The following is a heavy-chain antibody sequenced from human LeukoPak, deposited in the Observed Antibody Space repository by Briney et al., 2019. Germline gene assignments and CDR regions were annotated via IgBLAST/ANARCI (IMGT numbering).Heavy chain of an antibody. CDR3: ARRDYFGEGNYYNVLLDNDPFVI. J-gene: IGHJ3*02. V-gene: IGHV1-8*01. D-gene: IGHD3-10*01. Sequence: ASVKVSCKASGYTFTSYDINWVRQATGQGLEWMGWMNPNSGNTGYAQKFQGRVTITRNTSISTAYMVLSSLRSEDTAVYYCARRDYFGEGNYYNVLLDNDPFVIWGQGTMVPVSS. CDR1: GYTFTSYD. CDR2: MNPNSGNT.